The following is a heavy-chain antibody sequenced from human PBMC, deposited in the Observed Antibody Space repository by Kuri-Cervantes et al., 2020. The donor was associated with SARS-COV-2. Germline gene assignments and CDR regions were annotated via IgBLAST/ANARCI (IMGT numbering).Heavy chain of an antibody. D-gene: IGHD2-21*01. J-gene: IGHJ4*02. V-gene: IGHV3-30*18. CDR3: AKDRVGVKDF. CDR2: ISHDGKNK. Sequence: AGSLRLSCAASGFNFSRTDMHWVRQAPGKGLEWVAVISHDGKNKKCIASGKGRFTISRDNSQNTLYLHMKSLRSEDTAMYYCAKDRVGVKDFWGQGTLVTVSS. CDR1: GFNFSRTD.